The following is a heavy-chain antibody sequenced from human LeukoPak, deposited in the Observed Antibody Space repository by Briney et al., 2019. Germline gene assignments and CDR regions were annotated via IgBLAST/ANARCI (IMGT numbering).Heavy chain of an antibody. J-gene: IGHJ1*01. D-gene: IGHD3-22*01. CDR2: NIPILGIA. Sequence: SVKVSCKASVGTFSSYTISWVRQAPGQGLEWMGRNIPILGIANYAQKSEGRDTITADKSTSTAYMELSSLRSEDTAVYYCARDRSGYNPEYFQHWGQGTLVTVSS. V-gene: IGHV1-69*04. CDR3: ARDRSGYNPEYFQH. CDR1: VGTFSSYT.